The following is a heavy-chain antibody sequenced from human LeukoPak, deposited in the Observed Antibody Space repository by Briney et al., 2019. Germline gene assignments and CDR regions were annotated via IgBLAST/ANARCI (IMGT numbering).Heavy chain of an antibody. V-gene: IGHV3-7*01. D-gene: IGHD2-15*01. J-gene: IGHJ4*02. CDR1: GFTFSEYW. CDR3: ARDGSCFDF. CDR2: IKGDGSKI. Sequence: GGSLRLSCGASGFTFSEYWMTWVRQAPGRGPEWVANIKGDGSKIYYVDSVKCRFTISRDNGKKSLYLQMNNLRVEDTAVYHCARDGSCFDFWGQGALVTVSS.